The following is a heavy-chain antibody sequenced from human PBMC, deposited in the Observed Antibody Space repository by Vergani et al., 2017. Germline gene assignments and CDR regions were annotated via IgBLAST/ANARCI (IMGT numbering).Heavy chain of an antibody. V-gene: IGHV3-30-3*01. CDR2: ISYDGSNK. J-gene: IGHJ6*03. Sequence: QVQLVESGGGVVQPGWSLRLSCAASGFTFSSYAMHWVRQAPGKGLEWVAVISYDGSNKYYADSVKGRFTISRDNSKNTLYLQMNSLRAEDTAVYYCARDGGGTHYYYYYMDVWGKGTTVTVSS. CDR1: GFTFSSYA. D-gene: IGHD3-16*01. CDR3: ARDGGGTHYYYYYMDV.